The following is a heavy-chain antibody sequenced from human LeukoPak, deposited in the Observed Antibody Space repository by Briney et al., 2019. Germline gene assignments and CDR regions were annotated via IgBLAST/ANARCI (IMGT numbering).Heavy chain of an antibody. J-gene: IGHJ4*02. CDR1: GYTFTSYD. CDR3: ARGSRGYSGYDLFDY. Sequence: GASVKVSCKASGYTFTSYDINWVRQAPGQGLEWMGIINPSGGSTSYAQKFQGRVTMTRDTSTSTVYMELSSPRSEDTAVYYCARGSRGYSGYDLFDYWGQGTLVTVSS. V-gene: IGHV1-46*01. D-gene: IGHD5-12*01. CDR2: INPSGGST.